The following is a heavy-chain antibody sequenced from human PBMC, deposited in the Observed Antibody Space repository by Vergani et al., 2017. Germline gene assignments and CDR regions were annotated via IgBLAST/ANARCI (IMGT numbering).Heavy chain of an antibody. D-gene: IGHD2-2*01. CDR2: ISAYNGNT. V-gene: IGHV1-18*01. CDR1: GYTFTSYG. J-gene: IGHJ3*01. CDR3: ASGGGIVVVPAAADAFDV. Sequence: QVQLVQSGAEVKKPGASVKVSCKASGYTFTSYGISWVRQAPGQGLEWMGWISAYNGNTNYAQKLQGRVTITRDTSASIAYMELGRLRSEDTAVYYCASGGGIVVVPAAADAFDVWGQGTMVTVSS.